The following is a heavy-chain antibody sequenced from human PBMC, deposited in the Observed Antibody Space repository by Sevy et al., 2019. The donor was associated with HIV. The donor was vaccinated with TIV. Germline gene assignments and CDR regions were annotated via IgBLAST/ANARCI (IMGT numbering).Heavy chain of an antibody. CDR1: GFTFSSYS. CDR2: ISGISNYI. J-gene: IGHJ3*02. V-gene: IGHV3-21*06. CDR3: ARTGCSITSCLTADAFDI. D-gene: IGHD2-2*01. Sequence: GGSLRLSCAASGFTFSSYSMNWVHQAPGKGLEWVSSISGISNYIYYADSVKGRFTISRDNAKSSLYLQMNSLRAEDTAVYYCARTGCSITSCLTADAFDIWGQGTLVTVSS.